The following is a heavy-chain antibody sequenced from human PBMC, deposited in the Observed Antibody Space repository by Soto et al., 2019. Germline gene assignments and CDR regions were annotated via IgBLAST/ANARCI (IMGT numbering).Heavy chain of an antibody. CDR2: IYYSGST. CDR1: CGSISSGGYY. J-gene: IGHJ4*02. V-gene: IGHV4-31*03. CDR3: ARDGTDYGGNSVDY. Sequence: SETLSLTCTVSCGSISSGGYYWSWIRQHPGKGLEWIGYIYYSGSTYYNPSLKSRVTISVDTSKNQFSLKLSSVTAADTAVYYCARDGTDYGGNSVDYWGQGTLVTVSS. D-gene: IGHD4-17*01.